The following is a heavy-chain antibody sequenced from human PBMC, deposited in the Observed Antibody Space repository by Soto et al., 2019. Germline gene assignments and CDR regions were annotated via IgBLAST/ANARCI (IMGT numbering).Heavy chain of an antibody. CDR2: IDPTDSYT. V-gene: IGHV5-10-1*01. Sequence: GESLKISCKGSGYSFTNHWISWVRQMPGKGLEWMGRIDPTDSYTNYSPSLQGHVTISTDKSISTAYLQWSSLKASDTAMYYCARQSSSCSGGSCSLGDYYYGMDVWGQGTTVTVSS. J-gene: IGHJ6*02. D-gene: IGHD2-15*01. CDR1: GYSFTNHW. CDR3: ARQSSSCSGGSCSLGDYYYGMDV.